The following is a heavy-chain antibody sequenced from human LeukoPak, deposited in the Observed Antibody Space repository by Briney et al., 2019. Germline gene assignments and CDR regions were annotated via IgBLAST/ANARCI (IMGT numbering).Heavy chain of an antibody. D-gene: IGHD3-3*01. CDR1: GFTFSSYW. CDR3: ARDGSRSERFLEWLWDYGMDV. Sequence: GGSLRLSCAASGFTFSSYWMSWVRQAPGKGLEWVANIKQDGSEKYYVDSVKGRFTISRDNAKNSLYLQMNSLRAEDTAVYYCARDGSRSERFLEWLWDYGMDVWGQGTTVTVSS. V-gene: IGHV3-7*03. CDR2: IKQDGSEK. J-gene: IGHJ6*02.